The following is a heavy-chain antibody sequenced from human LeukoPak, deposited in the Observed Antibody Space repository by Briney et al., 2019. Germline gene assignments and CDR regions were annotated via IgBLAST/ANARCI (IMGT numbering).Heavy chain of an antibody. J-gene: IGHJ4*02. D-gene: IGHD2-2*01. CDR2: IIPIFGTA. V-gene: IGHV1-69*13. CDR3: ARDASEFCSSTSCYVM. Sequence: ASVKVSCKASGGTFSSYAISWVRQAPGQGLGWMGGIIPIFGTANYAQKFQGRVTITADESTSTAYMELSSLRSEDTAVYYCARDASEFCSSTSCYVMWGQGTLVTVSS. CDR1: GGTFSSYA.